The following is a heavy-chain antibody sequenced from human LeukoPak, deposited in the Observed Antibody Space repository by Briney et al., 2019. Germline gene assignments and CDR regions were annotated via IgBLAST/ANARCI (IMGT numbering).Heavy chain of an antibody. Sequence: PGGSLRLSCAASGFTFSSYSMKWVRQAPGKGLEWVSSISSSSSYIYYADSVKGRFTISRDNAKNSLYLQMNSLRAEDTAVYYCASPHLYCSSTSCSNDAFDIWGQGTMVTVSS. CDR3: ASPHLYCSSTSCSNDAFDI. CDR2: ISSSSSYI. CDR1: GFTFSSYS. V-gene: IGHV3-21*01. J-gene: IGHJ3*02. D-gene: IGHD2-2*01.